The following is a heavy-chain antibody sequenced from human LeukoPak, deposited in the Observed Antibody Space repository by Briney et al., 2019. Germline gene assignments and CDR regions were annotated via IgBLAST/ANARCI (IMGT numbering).Heavy chain of an antibody. Sequence: GRSLRLSCAVSGFTFNIYWMHWVRQAPGKGLVGGSRINSDGRSTSHADPVKRGFTISRDNAKNTLYLQMISLRAEDTAVYYCAATGGINWGQGTLVTVSS. D-gene: IGHD1-14*01. CDR2: INSDGRST. V-gene: IGHV3-74*01. J-gene: IGHJ4*02. CDR3: AATGGIN. CDR1: GFTFNIYW.